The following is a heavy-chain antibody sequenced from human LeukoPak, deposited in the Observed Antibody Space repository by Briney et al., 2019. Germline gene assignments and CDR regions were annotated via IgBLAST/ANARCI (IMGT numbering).Heavy chain of an antibody. CDR1: GGSISSYY. D-gene: IGHD2-2*01. CDR2: IYSGGST. V-gene: IGHV3-53*04. J-gene: IGHJ4*02. Sequence: ETLSLTCTVSGGSISSYYWSWIRQPPGKGLEWVSVIYSGGSTYYADSVKGRFTISRHNSKNTLYLQMNSLRAEDTAVYYCARSVGYCSSTSCYPIFDYWGQGTLVTVSS. CDR3: ARSVGYCSSTSCYPIFDY.